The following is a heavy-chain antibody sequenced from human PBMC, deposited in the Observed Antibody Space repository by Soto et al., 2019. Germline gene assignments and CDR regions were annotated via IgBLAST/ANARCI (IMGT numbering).Heavy chain of an antibody. J-gene: IGHJ6*02. CDR1: GYTFTSYG. CDR3: ARALVSYYYSYGMDV. Sequence: AAVKVSCKASGYTFTSYGISWVRQAPGQGLEWMGWISAYNGNTNYAQKLQGRVTMTTDTSTSTAYMELRSLRSDDTAVYYCARALVSYYYSYGMDVWGQGTTVTVSS. D-gene: IGHD1-20*01. CDR2: ISAYNGNT. V-gene: IGHV1-18*01.